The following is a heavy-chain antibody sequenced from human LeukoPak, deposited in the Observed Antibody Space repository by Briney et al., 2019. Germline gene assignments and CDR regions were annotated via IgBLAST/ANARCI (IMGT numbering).Heavy chain of an antibody. V-gene: IGHV3-23*01. CDR2: ISGSGGST. D-gene: IGHD3-10*01. CDR3: AKDRVLCLGELLSVGWFAP. CDR1: GFTFSSYA. J-gene: IGHJ5*02. Sequence: GGSLRLSCAASGFTFSSYAMSWVRQAPGKGLEWVSAISGSGGSTYYADSVKGRFTISRDNSKNTLYLQMNSLRAEDTAVYYCAKDRVLCLGELLSVGWFAPWGQGTLVTVSS.